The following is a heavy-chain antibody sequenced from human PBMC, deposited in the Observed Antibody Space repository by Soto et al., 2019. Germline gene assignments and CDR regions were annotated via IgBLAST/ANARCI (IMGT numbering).Heavy chain of an antibody. V-gene: IGHV3-15*01. CDR2: IKSQADGGTT. J-gene: IGHJ4*02. Sequence: EVQLVESGGDLVKPGGSLRLSCAASGFTFSNAWMSWVRQAPGKGLEWVGHIKSQADGGTTDYAAPVKGRFTISRDDSQHRRFLQLNGLKTEDSAVYYCTTVPGGWRVPVAPGGWGQGTLATVAS. CDR3: TTVPGGWRVPVAPGG. D-gene: IGHD2-2*01. CDR1: GFTFSNAW.